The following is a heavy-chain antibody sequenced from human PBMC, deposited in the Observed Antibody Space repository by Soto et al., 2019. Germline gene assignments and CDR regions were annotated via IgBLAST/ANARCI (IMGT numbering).Heavy chain of an antibody. CDR3: AKDRTMVRGETWFDP. D-gene: IGHD3-10*01. CDR1: GFTFSSYA. V-gene: IGHV3-23*01. CDR2: ISGSGGST. J-gene: IGHJ5*02. Sequence: HPGGSLRLSCAASGFTFSSYAMSWVRQAPGKGLEWVSAISGSGGSTYYADSVKGRFTISRDNSKNTLYLQMNSLRAEDTAVYYCAKDRTMVRGETWFDPWGQGNLVTVSS.